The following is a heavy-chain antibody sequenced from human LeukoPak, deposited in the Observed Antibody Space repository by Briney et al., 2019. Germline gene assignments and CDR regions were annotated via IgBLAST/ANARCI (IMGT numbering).Heavy chain of an antibody. CDR3: ARDHSGSYYYYYMDV. CDR1: GFTFSSYG. Sequence: GRSLRLSCAASGFTFSSYGMHWVRQAPGKGLEWVAVIWYDGSNKYYADSVKGRFTISRDNSKNTLYLQMNSLRAEDTAVYYCARDHSGSYYYYYMDVWGKGTTVTVSS. D-gene: IGHD1-26*01. CDR2: IWYDGSNK. J-gene: IGHJ6*03. V-gene: IGHV3-33*01.